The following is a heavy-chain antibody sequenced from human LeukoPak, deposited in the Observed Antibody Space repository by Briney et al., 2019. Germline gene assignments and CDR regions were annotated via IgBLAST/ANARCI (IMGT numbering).Heavy chain of an antibody. J-gene: IGHJ3*02. D-gene: IGHD1-26*01. V-gene: IGHV1-2*02. CDR3: ARDRNPLGATFRLDAFDI. CDR1: GYTFTSYD. CDR2: INPNSGGT. Sequence: ASVKVSCKASGYTFTSYDINWVRQAPGQGLEWMGWINPNSGGTNYAQKFQGRVTMTRDTSISTAYMELSRLRSDDTAVYYCARDRNPLGATFRLDAFDIWGQGTMVTVSS.